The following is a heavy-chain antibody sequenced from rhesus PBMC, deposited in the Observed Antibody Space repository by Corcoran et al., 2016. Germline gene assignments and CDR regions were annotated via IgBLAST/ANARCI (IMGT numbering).Heavy chain of an antibody. V-gene: IGHV4-81*01. CDR1: GGSIYGYS. CDR3: ARRGNFDAFDF. Sequence: QLQLQESGPGLVKPSETLSLTCAVSGGSIYGYSWSWIRQPPGKGLEWIGDIDVNVAGTNYNPSLQSRVTISKDTSKNQFALNLRSVSAAVTAVYYCARRGNFDAFDFWGQGLRVTVSS. CDR2: IDVNVAGT. J-gene: IGHJ3*01.